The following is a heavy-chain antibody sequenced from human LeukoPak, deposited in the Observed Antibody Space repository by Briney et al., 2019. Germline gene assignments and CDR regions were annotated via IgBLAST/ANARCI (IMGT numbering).Heavy chain of an antibody. CDR2: IWCDGSNK. D-gene: IGHD3-10*01. Sequence: GGSLRLSCAASGFTFSSYGMHWVRQAPGKGLEWVAVIWCDGSNKYYADSVKGRFTISRDNSKNTLYLQMNSLRAEDTAVYYCARDFGFGELLGYYYGMDVWGQGTTVTVSS. CDR1: GFTFSSYG. J-gene: IGHJ6*02. V-gene: IGHV3-33*01. CDR3: ARDFGFGELLGYYYGMDV.